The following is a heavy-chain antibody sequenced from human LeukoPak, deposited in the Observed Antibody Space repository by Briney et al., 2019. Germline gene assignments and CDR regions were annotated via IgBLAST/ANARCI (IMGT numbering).Heavy chain of an antibody. J-gene: IGHJ5*02. V-gene: IGHV3-30-3*01. Sequence: PGGSLRLSCAASGFTFSSYAMHWVRQAPGKGLEWVAVISYDGSNKYYADSVKGRFTISRDNSKNTLYLQMNSLRAEDTAVYYCARGVLTGYYNHRNNWFDPWGQGTLVTVSS. D-gene: IGHD3-9*01. CDR2: ISYDGSNK. CDR3: ARGVLTGYYNHRNNWFDP. CDR1: GFTFSSYA.